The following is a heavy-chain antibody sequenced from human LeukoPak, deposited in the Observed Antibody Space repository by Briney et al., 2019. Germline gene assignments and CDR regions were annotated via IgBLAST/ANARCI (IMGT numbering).Heavy chain of an antibody. V-gene: IGHV1-3*01. J-gene: IGHJ4*02. Sequence: ASVKVSCKASGYTFTSYAMHWVRQAPGQRLEWMGWINAGNGNTKYSQKFQGRVTITRDTSASTAYMELSSLRSEDTAVYYCAREGSGSYYNGHLDYWGQGTLVTVSS. D-gene: IGHD3-10*01. CDR1: GYTFTSYA. CDR2: INAGNGNT. CDR3: AREGSGSYYNGHLDY.